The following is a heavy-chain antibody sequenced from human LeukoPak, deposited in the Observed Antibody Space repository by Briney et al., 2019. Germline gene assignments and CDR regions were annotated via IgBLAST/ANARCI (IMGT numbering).Heavy chain of an antibody. V-gene: IGHV4-59*08. CDR2: IYNIGTT. D-gene: IGHD7-27*01. J-gene: IGHJ5*02. CDR3: AGTGGGLGWSDP. Sequence: SETLSLTCTVSGGSISTFYWSWIRQPPGKGLEWIGYIYNIGTTNYNPSLKNRATISVDTSKNQFSLRLSSVTAVDTAMYYCAGTGGGLGWSDPWGQGALVTVSS. CDR1: GGSISTFY.